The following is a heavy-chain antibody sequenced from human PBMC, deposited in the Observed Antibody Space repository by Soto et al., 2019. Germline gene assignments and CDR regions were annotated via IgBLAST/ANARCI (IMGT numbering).Heavy chain of an antibody. CDR3: AREAPQNDFWSGYPNWFDP. Sequence: GASVKVSCKASGYTFTNYGISWVRQAPGQGLEWMGGIIPIFGTANYAQKFQGRVTITADESTSTAYMELSSLRSEDTAVYYCAREAPQNDFWSGYPNWFDPWGQGTLVTVSS. CDR2: IIPIFGTA. D-gene: IGHD3-3*01. V-gene: IGHV1-69*13. J-gene: IGHJ5*02. CDR1: GYTFTNYG.